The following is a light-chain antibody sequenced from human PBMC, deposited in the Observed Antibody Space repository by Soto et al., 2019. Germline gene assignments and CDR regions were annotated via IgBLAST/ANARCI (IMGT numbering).Light chain of an antibody. Sequence: QDVVTQSPSASASLGASVKLTCTLSSGHSSYAIAWHQQQPEKGPRYLMKLNSDGSHSKGDGIPDRFSGSSSGAERYLTISSLQSEDEADYYCQTWGTGSWVFGGGTQLTVL. CDR2: LNSDGSH. CDR1: SGHSSYA. CDR3: QTWGTGSWV. V-gene: IGLV4-69*01. J-gene: IGLJ3*02.